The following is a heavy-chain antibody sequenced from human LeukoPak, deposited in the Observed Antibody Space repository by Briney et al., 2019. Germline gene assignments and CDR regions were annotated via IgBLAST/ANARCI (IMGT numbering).Heavy chain of an antibody. V-gene: IGHV1-2*02. D-gene: IGHD6-6*01. CDR1: GYTFTGYY. J-gene: IGHJ4*02. CDR3: ARARLPIAARPAAFDY. Sequence: AASVKVSCKASGYTFTGYYMHWVRQAPGQGLEWMGWINPNSGGTNYAQKFQGRVTMTRDTSISTAYMELSRLRSDDTAVYYCARARLPIAARPAAFDYWGQGTLVTVSS. CDR2: INPNSGGT.